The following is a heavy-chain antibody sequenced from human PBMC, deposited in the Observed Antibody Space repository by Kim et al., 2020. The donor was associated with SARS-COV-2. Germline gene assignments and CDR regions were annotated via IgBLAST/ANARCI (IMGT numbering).Heavy chain of an antibody. Sequence: LKSRVTISVDTSKNQFSLKLSSVTAADTAVYYCARQNIVVVPAARGAFDIWGQGTMVTVSS. D-gene: IGHD2-2*01. J-gene: IGHJ3*02. CDR3: ARQNIVVVPAARGAFDI. V-gene: IGHV4-34*01.